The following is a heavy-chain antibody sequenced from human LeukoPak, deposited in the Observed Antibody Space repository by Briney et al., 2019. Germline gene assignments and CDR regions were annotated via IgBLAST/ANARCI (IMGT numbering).Heavy chain of an antibody. CDR2: ISSSSSYI. V-gene: IGHV3-21*01. D-gene: IGHD2-15*01. J-gene: IGHJ4*02. CDR1: GFTFSSYS. Sequence: PGGSLRLSCAASGFTFSSYSMNWVRQAPGKGLEWVSSISSSSSYIYYADSVKGRFTVSRDNAKNSLYLQMNSLRAEDTAVYYCARDCSGSCYRLTSGKNDYWGQGTLVTVSS. CDR3: ARDCSGSCYRLTSGKNDY.